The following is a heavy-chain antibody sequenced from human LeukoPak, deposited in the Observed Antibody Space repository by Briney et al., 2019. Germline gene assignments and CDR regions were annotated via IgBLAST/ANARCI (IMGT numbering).Heavy chain of an antibody. J-gene: IGHJ4*02. CDR1: GFTFSSYW. V-gene: IGHV3-74*01. D-gene: IGHD3-10*01. CDR2: INSDGSST. CDR3: ARVTPYYGSGSYAEPIDY. Sequence: GGSLRLSCAASGFTFSSYWMHWVRQAPGNGLVWVSRINSDGSSTSYADSVKGRFTISRDNAKNTLYLQMNSLRAEDTAVYYCARVTPYYGSGSYAEPIDYWGQGTLVTVSS.